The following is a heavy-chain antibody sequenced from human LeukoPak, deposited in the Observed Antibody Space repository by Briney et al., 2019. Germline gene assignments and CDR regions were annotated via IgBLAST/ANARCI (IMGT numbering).Heavy chain of an antibody. V-gene: IGHV4-39*01. D-gene: IGHD3-22*01. J-gene: IGHJ4*02. CDR2: IYYSGTT. Sequence: SETLSLTCTVSGGSITRTTYFWGWIRQPPGKGLECIGIIYYSGTTYYNPSLKNRVTISVDTSKNQLSLKLTSVTAADTAIYYCARPDTDWGQGTLVTVSS. CDR3: ARPDTD. CDR1: GGSITRTTYF.